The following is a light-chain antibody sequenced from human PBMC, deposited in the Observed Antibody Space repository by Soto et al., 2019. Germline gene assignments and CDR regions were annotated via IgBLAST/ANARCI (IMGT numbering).Light chain of an antibody. Sequence: VLTQPPSVSAAPGQKVTMSCSGSSSNIGKYYVSWHQQLPGTAPKLLIYENDKRPSGIPDRFSGSKSGTSATLGITGLQTGDEADYYCGTWDSSLTTFVFGTGTKVTVL. V-gene: IGLV1-51*02. CDR3: GTWDSSLTTFV. J-gene: IGLJ1*01. CDR1: SSNIGKYY. CDR2: END.